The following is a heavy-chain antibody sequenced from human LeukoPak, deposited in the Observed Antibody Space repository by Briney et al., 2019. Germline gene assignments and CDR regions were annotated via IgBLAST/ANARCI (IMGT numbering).Heavy chain of an antibody. CDR2: ISYDGSNK. J-gene: IGHJ4*02. Sequence: GGSLRLSCAASGFTFSSYAMHWVRQAPGKGLVWVAVISYDGSNKYYADSVKGRFTISRDNSKNTLYLQMNSLRAEDTAVYYCAKEALEGIRGIAAAGPYTYYFDYWGQGTLVTVSS. CDR1: GFTFSSYA. V-gene: IGHV3-30-3*01. CDR3: AKEALEGIRGIAAAGPYTYYFDY. D-gene: IGHD6-13*01.